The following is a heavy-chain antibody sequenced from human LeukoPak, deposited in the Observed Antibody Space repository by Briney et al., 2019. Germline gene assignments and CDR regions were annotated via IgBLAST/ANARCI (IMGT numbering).Heavy chain of an antibody. D-gene: IGHD6-13*01. CDR2: IRQDGSDK. CDR3: VVYKYILSWSAFDF. V-gene: IGHV3-7*01. Sequence: GGSLRLSCAASGFTFSSYSMNWVRQAPGKGLEWVADIRQDGSDKYYVDSVKGRFIISRDNAKKSVSLHMNNLRVEDTAVYYCVVYKYILSWSAFDFWGRGTMVTVSS. J-gene: IGHJ3*01. CDR1: GFTFSSYS.